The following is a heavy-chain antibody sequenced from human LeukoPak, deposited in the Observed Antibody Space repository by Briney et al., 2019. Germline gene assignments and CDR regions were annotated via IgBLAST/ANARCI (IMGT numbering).Heavy chain of an antibody. Sequence: GGSLRLSCAASGFTFSSYWMGWVRQAPGMGLEWVATIKQDGSEKYYLDSVKGRFTISRDNSKNSLYLQMNSLRAEDTALYYCAKDISYGSGSSLDYWGQGTLVTVSS. V-gene: IGHV3-7*03. J-gene: IGHJ4*02. CDR2: IKQDGSEK. CDR1: GFTFSSYW. CDR3: AKDISYGSGSSLDY. D-gene: IGHD3-10*01.